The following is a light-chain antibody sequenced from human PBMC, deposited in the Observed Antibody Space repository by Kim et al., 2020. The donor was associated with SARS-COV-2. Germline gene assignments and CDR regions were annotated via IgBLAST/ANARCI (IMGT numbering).Light chain of an antibody. CDR2: RDS. Sequence: SYELTQPPSVSVSPGQTASITCSGDKLGDKYVSWYQQKPGQSPVLVIYRDSERPSGIPERFSGSNSGNTASLTISGTQAMDEADYYCQAWDTSTYVF. CDR1: KLGDKY. CDR3: QAWDTSTYV. J-gene: IGLJ1*01. V-gene: IGLV3-1*01.